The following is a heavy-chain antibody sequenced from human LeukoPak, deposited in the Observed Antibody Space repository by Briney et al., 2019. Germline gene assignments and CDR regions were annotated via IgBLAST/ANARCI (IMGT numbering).Heavy chain of an antibody. V-gene: IGHV3-74*01. CDR2: INSDGSST. D-gene: IGHD1-26*01. Sequence: PGGSLRLSCAASGFTFSSYWMHWVRHAPGKGLVWVSRINSDGSSTSYADSVKGRFTISRDNAKNTLYLQMNSLRAEDTAVYYCARPIRSGSYVYNWFDPWGQGTLVTVSS. CDR3: ARPIRSGSYVYNWFDP. J-gene: IGHJ5*02. CDR1: GFTFSSYW.